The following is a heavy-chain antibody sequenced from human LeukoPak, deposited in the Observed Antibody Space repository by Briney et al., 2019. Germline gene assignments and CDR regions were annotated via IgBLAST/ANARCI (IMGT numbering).Heavy chain of an antibody. CDR1: GFTFSHYS. Sequence: PGGSLRLSCAASGFTFSHYSMNWVRQAPGKGLEWVSSISASSSFIYYADSLKGRFTISRDNAKNSLYLQMNSLRAEDTAVFYCARGYCSRTSCEDFDYWGLGTLVTVSS. D-gene: IGHD2-2*01. CDR3: ARGYCSRTSCEDFDY. CDR2: ISASSSFI. V-gene: IGHV3-21*01. J-gene: IGHJ4*02.